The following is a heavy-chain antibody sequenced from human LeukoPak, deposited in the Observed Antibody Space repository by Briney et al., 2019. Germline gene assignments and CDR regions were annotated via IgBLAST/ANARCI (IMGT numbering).Heavy chain of an antibody. CDR2: ISYDGRNK. J-gene: IGHJ3*01. D-gene: IGHD4-17*01. Sequence: GRSLRLSCAASKFTFNDYAIHWVRQAPGKGLDWVAVISYDGRNKYYRDSVKGRYTISRDMSNNTVYIQMDSLRAEDTAVYYCARSTTVSAFRMTRDAFDLWGLGTMVTVSA. CDR3: ARSTTVSAFRMTRDAFDL. V-gene: IGHV3-30*04. CDR1: KFTFNDYA.